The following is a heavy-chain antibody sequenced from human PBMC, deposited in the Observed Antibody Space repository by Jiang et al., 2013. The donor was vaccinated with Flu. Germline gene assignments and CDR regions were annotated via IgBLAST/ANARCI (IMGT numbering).Heavy chain of an antibody. Sequence: KPTQTLTLTCTFSGFSLSTSGMCVSWIRQPPGKALEWLARIDWDDDKYYSTSLKTRLTISKDTSKNQVVLTMTNMDPVDTATYYCARHYYDSSGYHDAFDIWGQGTMVTVSS. D-gene: IGHD3-22*01. CDR2: IDWDDDK. J-gene: IGHJ3*02. CDR1: GFSLSTSGMC. V-gene: IGHV2-70*11. CDR3: ARHYYDSSGYHDAFDI.